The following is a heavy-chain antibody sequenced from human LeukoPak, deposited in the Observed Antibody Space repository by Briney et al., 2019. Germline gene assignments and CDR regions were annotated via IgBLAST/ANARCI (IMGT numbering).Heavy chain of an antibody. D-gene: IGHD1-26*01. Sequence: SETLSLTCTVSGGSISSSSYYWGWIRQPPGKGLEWIGTIYYSGSTYYNPSLKSRVTISVDTSKNQFSLKLSSVTATDTAVYYCARRSLWSYADYWGQGTLVTVSS. V-gene: IGHV4-39*01. CDR1: GGSISSSSYY. J-gene: IGHJ4*02. CDR3: ARRSLWSYADY. CDR2: IYYSGST.